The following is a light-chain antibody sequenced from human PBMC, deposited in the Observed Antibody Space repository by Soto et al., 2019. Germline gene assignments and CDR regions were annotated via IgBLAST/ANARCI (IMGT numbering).Light chain of an antibody. CDR3: QQNFNFPRT. V-gene: IGKV1-39*01. CDR2: AAT. J-gene: IGKJ1*01. CDR1: QTIDTY. Sequence: EIQLTQSPSSLSASVGDRVTITYRASQTIDTYLNWYQHKPGTAPKVLIYAATYLQNGVPSRFSGTGSGADFTLTISSLQPEDFATYYCQQNFNFPRTFGQGTKVDIK.